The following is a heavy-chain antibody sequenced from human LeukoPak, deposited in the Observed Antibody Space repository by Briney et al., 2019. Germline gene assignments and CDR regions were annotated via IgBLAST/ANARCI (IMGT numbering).Heavy chain of an antibody. Sequence: KASETLSLTCAVYGVSFSGYYWSWIRQPPGKGLEWIGENNHSGSTNYNPSLKSRVTISVDTSKKQFSLKLGSVTAADTAVYYCARSILYYYDRSARGAFDIWGPGTMVTVS. CDR2: NNHSGST. CDR3: ARSILYYYDRSARGAFDI. D-gene: IGHD3-22*01. J-gene: IGHJ3*02. CDR1: GVSFSGYY. V-gene: IGHV4-34*01.